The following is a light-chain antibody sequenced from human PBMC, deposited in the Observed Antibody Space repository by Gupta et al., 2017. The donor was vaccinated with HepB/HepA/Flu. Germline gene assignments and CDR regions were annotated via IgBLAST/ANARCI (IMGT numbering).Light chain of an antibody. CDR3: QQDNNWPWT. CDR1: QDVHTN. Sequence: EIVMTQSPATLSVSPGERVAFSCRASQDVHTNLAWMQQKPGQAPKVLFYGASASATGVPARFIGSGSRTEFTLTITSLQSEDVAVYVCQQDNNWPWTFGQGTKVEI. J-gene: IGKJ1*01. CDR2: GAS. V-gene: IGKV3-15*01.